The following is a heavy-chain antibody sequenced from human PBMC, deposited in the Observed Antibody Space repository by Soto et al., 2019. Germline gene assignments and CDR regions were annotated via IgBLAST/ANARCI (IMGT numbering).Heavy chain of an antibody. V-gene: IGHV1-69*02. D-gene: IGHD3-22*01. Sequence: QVQLVQSGAEVKKPGSSVKVSCKASGGTFSSYTISWVRQAPGQGLEWMGRMIPIFGIANYAQKFQGRVTIAADKXTSKAXXELSSLRAEDTAVYYCARAADSHYYDSSGYSSFDSWGQGTLVTVSS. CDR1: GGTFSSYT. CDR3: ARAADSHYYDSSGYSSFDS. J-gene: IGHJ4*02. CDR2: MIPIFGIA.